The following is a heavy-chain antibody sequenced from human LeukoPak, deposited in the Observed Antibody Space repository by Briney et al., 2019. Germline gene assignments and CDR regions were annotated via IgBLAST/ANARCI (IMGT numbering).Heavy chain of an antibody. V-gene: IGHV3-30*18. CDR1: GFTFRDYV. CDR2: ISYDGSNK. D-gene: IGHD3-10*01. CDR3: AKELDYGSGNDFSGYAMGY. J-gene: IGHJ6*02. Sequence: GGSLRLSCAASGFTFRDYVMDGVRQAPGKGLEWVAVISYDGSNKYYADSVKGRFTISRDNSKNTLYLQMNSLRAEDTAVYYCAKELDYGSGNDFSGYAMGYWGQGTTVTVSS.